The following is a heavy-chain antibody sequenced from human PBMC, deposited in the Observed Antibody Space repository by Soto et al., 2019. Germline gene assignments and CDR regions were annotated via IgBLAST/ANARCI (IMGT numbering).Heavy chain of an antibody. D-gene: IGHD3-10*01. CDR3: ARGRRHYGSGSMGFYYYYYMDD. CDR1: GYTFTSYA. J-gene: IGHJ6*03. Sequence: GASVKVSCKASGYTFTSYAMHWVRQAPGQRLEWMGWINAGNGNTKYSQKFQGRVTITRDTSASTAYMELSSLRSEDTAVYYCARGRRHYGSGSMGFYYYYYMDDWGKGTTVTVSS. CDR2: INAGNGNT. V-gene: IGHV1-3*01.